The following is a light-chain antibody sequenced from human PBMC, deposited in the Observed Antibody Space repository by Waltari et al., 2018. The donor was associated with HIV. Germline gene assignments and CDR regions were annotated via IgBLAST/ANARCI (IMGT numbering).Light chain of an antibody. J-gene: IGKJ4*01. CDR1: QSVRRY. Sequence: EIVLTQSPATLPLSPGERATLSCRASQSVRRYLAWYQQKPGQAPRLLIFESSNRATGIPARFSGSGSGTDFTLTISNLEPDDFAVYFCQHRANWPELAFGGGTTV. V-gene: IGKV3-11*01. CDR3: QHRANWPELA. CDR2: ESS.